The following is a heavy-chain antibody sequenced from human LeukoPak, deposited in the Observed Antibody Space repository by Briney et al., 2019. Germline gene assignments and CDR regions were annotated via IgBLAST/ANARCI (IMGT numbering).Heavy chain of an antibody. CDR2: IYYSGST. CDR3: ARGGGSYSDY. V-gene: IGHV4-31*02. D-gene: IGHD1-26*01. Sequence: LRLSCAASGFTFSSYAMSWVRQAPGKGLEWIGYIYYSGSTYYNPSLKSRVTISVDTSKNQFSLKLSSVTAADTAVYYCARGGGSYSDYWGQGTLVTVSS. J-gene: IGHJ4*02. CDR1: GFTFSSYA.